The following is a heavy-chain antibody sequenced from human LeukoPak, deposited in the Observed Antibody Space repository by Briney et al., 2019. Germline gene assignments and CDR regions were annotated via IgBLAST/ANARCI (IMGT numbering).Heavy chain of an antibody. D-gene: IGHD4-11*01. CDR2: IYGGGGT. CDR1: GLTVSSYY. J-gene: IGHJ4*02. V-gene: IGHV3-53*01. Sequence: GGSLRLSCAASGLTVSSYYMSWVRQAPGKGLEWVSVIYGGGGTYYADSVKGRFTISRDNSKNTVYLQMNSLRAEDTAIYYCAKLTTSWGQGTLVTVSS. CDR3: AKLTTS.